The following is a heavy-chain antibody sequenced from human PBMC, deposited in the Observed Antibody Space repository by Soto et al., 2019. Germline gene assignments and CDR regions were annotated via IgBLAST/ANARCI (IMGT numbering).Heavy chain of an antibody. CDR3: ARTYSSGWFLADY. CDR1: GGSFSGYY. Sequence: QVQLQQWGAGLLKPSETLSLTCAVYGGSFSGYYWSWIRQPPGKGLEWIGEINHSGSTNYNPSLKSRVTISVDTSKNQFYLKLSSVTAADTAVYYCARTYSSGWFLADYWGQGTLVTVSS. V-gene: IGHV4-34*01. J-gene: IGHJ4*02. CDR2: INHSGST. D-gene: IGHD6-19*01.